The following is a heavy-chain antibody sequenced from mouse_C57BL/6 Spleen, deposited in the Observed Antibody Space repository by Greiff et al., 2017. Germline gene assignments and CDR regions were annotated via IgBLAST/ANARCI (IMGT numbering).Heavy chain of an antibody. J-gene: IGHJ4*01. D-gene: IGHD4-1*01. V-gene: IGHV1-74*01. CDR2: IHPSDSDT. Sequence: QVQLQQPGAELVKPGASVKVSCKASGYTFTSYWMHWVKQRPGQGLEWIGRIHPSDSDTNYNQKFKGKATLTVDKTSSTAYMQLSSLTAEDSAVYYCAMGTGTGNYYAMDYWGQGTSVTVSS. CDR3: AMGTGTGNYYAMDY. CDR1: GYTFTSYW.